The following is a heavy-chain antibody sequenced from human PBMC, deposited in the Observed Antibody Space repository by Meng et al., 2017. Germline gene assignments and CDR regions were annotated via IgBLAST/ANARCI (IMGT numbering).Heavy chain of an antibody. J-gene: IGHJ4*02. CDR3: ARNSGSYQDVGFDY. CDR1: GYTFTGYY. D-gene: IGHD1-26*01. CDR2: INPNSGGT. Sequence: VQWVQSGGEGKKPGASVKVSCKASGYTFTGYYMHWVRQAPGQGLEWMGRINPNSGGTNYAQKFQGRVTMTRDTSISTAYMELSRLRSDDTAVYYCARNSGSYQDVGFDYWGQGTLVTVSS. V-gene: IGHV1-2*06.